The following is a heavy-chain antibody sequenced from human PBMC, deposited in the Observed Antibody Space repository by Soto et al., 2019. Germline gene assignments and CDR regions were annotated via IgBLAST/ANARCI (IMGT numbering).Heavy chain of an antibody. CDR3: AREWCSSTRCYGVDS. V-gene: IGHV1-18*01. Sequence: QVQLVQSGAEIKKPGASVKVSCKASGYTFTEYGISWVRQAPGQGLDWMGWITAYNGNTHSAKTIKGRVTMTKDTSTSTVYMDLRSLTSDDTAVYYCAREWCSSTRCYGVDSWGQGTLVTVSS. D-gene: IGHD2-2*01. CDR2: ITAYNGNT. CDR1: GYTFTEYG. J-gene: IGHJ4*02.